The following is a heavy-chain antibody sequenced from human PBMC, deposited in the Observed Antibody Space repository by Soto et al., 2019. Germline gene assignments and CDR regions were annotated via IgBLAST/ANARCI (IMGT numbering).Heavy chain of an antibody. CDR1: GFTFSDHY. CDR3: ARGADNPDV. Sequence: EVQLVESGGGLVQPGGSLRLSCAASGFTFSDHYMDWVRRAPGKGLEWVGRTRNKANSYTTEYAASVKGRFTISRDDSKNSLYLQMNSLKTEDTAVYYCARGADNPDVWGQGTTVTVSS. J-gene: IGHJ6*02. D-gene: IGHD1-20*01. CDR2: TRNKANSYTT. V-gene: IGHV3-72*01.